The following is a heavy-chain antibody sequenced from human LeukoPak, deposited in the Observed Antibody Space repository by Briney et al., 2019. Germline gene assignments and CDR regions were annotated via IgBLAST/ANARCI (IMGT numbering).Heavy chain of an antibody. J-gene: IGHJ6*03. CDR2: IRYDGSNK. D-gene: IGHD6-19*01. Sequence: GGSLRLSCAASGFTFSIYGMHWVRQAPGKGLEWVAFIRYDGSNKYYADSVKGRFTISRDNSKNTLYLQMNSLSAEDTAVYYCAKDLYSSGWYGRYMDVWGKGTTVTISS. CDR1: GFTFSIYG. CDR3: AKDLYSSGWYGRYMDV. V-gene: IGHV3-30*02.